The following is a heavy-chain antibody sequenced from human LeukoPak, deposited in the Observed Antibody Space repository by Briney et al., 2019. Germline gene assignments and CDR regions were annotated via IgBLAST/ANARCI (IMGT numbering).Heavy chain of an antibody. Sequence: PSETLSLTCSVSGGSISSYYWSWLRQPAGKGLEWIGRIYTSGSTNYNPSHKSRVTMSVDTSKSQFSLKLSSVTAADTAVYYCARGEVLRFLEWFDYWGQGTLVTVSS. J-gene: IGHJ4*02. CDR1: GGSISSYY. CDR2: IYTSGST. D-gene: IGHD3-3*01. V-gene: IGHV4-4*07. CDR3: ARGEVLRFLEWFDY.